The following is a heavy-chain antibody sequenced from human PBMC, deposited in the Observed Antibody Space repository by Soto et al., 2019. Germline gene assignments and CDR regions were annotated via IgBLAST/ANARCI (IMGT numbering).Heavy chain of an antibody. V-gene: IGHV1-69*13. J-gene: IGHJ3*02. CDR1: GGTFSSYA. CDR3: ARVLPGPFREIGAFDI. CDR2: IIPIFGTA. Sequence: SVKVSCKASGGTFSSYAISWVRQAPGQGLEWMGGIIPIFGTANYAQKFQGRVTITADESTSTAYMELSSLRSEDTAVYYCARVLPGPFREIGAFDIWGQGTMVTVSS.